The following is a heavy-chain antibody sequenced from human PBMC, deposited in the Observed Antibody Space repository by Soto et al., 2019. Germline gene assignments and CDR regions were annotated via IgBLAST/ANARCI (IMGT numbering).Heavy chain of an antibody. Sequence: EVQLVESGGGLVQPGGSLRLSCAASGFTVSSNYMSWVRQAPGKGLEWVSVIYSGGSTYYADSVKGRFTISRDNSKNTLYLQMNSLRAEDTAVYYCARDHSSSWSQYYYYYGRDVWGQGTTVTVSS. D-gene: IGHD6-13*01. CDR1: GFTVSSNY. CDR3: ARDHSSSWSQYYYYYGRDV. J-gene: IGHJ6*02. CDR2: IYSGGST. V-gene: IGHV3-66*01.